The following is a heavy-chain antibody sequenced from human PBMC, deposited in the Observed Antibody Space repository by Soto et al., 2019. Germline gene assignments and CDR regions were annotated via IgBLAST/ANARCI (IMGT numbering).Heavy chain of an antibody. D-gene: IGHD2-15*01. CDR2: ISGSGGST. CDR1: GFTFSSYA. J-gene: IGHJ3*02. V-gene: IGHV3-23*01. CDR3: ARIRGYCSGGSCRDPDAFDI. Sequence: GGSLRLSCAASGFTFSSYAMSWVRQAPGKGLEWVSAISGSGGSTYYADSGKGRFTISRDNSKNTLYLQMNSLRAEDTAVYYCARIRGYCSGGSCRDPDAFDIWGQGTMVAVSS.